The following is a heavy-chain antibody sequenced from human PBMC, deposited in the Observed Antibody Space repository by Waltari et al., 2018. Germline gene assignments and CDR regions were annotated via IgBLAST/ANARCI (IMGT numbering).Heavy chain of an antibody. V-gene: IGHV1-24*01. CDR1: GSTLTELS. Sequence: QVQLVQSGAEVQKPGASVKVYCKVSGSTLTELSRHWVRPAPGKGLEWMGGFAPEDAETIYAQKFQGRATMTEDTSTDTAYMELSGLTSEDTAVYYCATARPYGSGSYGYFHSWGQGTLVTVSS. CDR2: FAPEDAET. CDR3: ATARPYGSGSYGYFHS. D-gene: IGHD3-10*01. J-gene: IGHJ4*02.